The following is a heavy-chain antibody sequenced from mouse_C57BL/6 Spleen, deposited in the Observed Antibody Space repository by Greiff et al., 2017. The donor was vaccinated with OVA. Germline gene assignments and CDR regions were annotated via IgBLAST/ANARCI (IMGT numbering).Heavy chain of an antibody. J-gene: IGHJ4*01. D-gene: IGHD2-4*01. CDR3: TTYDYDWNYYAMDY. V-gene: IGHV5-9-1*02. Sequence: EVQVVESGEGLVKPGGSLKLSCAASGFTFSSYAMSWVRQTPEKRLEWVAYISSGGDYIYYADTVKGRFTISRDNARNTLYLQMSSLKSEDTAMYYCTTYDYDWNYYAMDYWGQGTSVTVSS. CDR1: GFTFSSYA. CDR2: ISSGGDYI.